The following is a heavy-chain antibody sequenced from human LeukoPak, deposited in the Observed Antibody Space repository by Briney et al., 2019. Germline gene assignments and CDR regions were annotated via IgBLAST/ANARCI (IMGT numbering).Heavy chain of an antibody. CDR2: IYHSGST. V-gene: IGHV4-38-2*02. J-gene: IGHJ6*03. CDR3: ARVRPTYYYYMDV. Sequence: SETLSLTCTVSGYSISSGYYWGWIRQPPGKGLEWIGSIYHSGSTYYNPSLKSRVTISVDTSKNQFSLKLSSVTAADTAMYYCARVRPTYYYYMDVWGKGTTVTVSS. CDR1: GYSISSGYY.